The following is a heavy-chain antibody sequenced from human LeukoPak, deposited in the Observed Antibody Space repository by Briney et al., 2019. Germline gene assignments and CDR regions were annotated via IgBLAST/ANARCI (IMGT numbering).Heavy chain of an antibody. V-gene: IGHV3-23*01. D-gene: IGHD6-19*01. CDR1: GFTFSNYA. Sequence: GGSLRLSCRASGFTFSNYAMTWVRQTPGKGLEWVSSLTGNSNNPNYADSVKGRFTISRDNSKNTLYLQMNSLRAEDTALYSCAKCAKTPEGGSGWCNWFDTRGPGTLVIVSS. J-gene: IGHJ5*02. CDR2: LTGNSNNP. CDR3: AKCAKTPEGGSGWCNWFDT.